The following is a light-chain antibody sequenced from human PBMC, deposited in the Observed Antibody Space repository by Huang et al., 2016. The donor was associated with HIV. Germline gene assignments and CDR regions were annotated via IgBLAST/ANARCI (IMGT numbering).Light chain of an antibody. CDR1: QSVLYSSNNKNY. Sequence: DIVMTQSPDSLAVSLGERATINCKSSQSVLYSSNNKNYLAWYQQKPGQPPKLLIYWAATRESGVPDRFSGSGSGTDCTRTISSLQAEDVAVYYCQQYYSTPPVTFGPGTKVDIK. J-gene: IGKJ3*01. CDR3: QQYYSTPPVT. V-gene: IGKV4-1*01. CDR2: WAA.